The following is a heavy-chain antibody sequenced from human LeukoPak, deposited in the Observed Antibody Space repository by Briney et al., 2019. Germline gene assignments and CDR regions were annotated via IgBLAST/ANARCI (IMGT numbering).Heavy chain of an antibody. CDR1: GYTFTSYG. CDR2: ISAYNGNT. Sequence: ASVKVSCKASGYTFTSYGISWVRQAPGQGLEWMGWISAYNGNTNYAQKLQGRVTMTTDASTSTAYMELRSLRSDDTAVYYCARISSGYYYFDYWGQGTLVTVSS. D-gene: IGHD6-19*01. CDR3: ARISSGYYYFDY. V-gene: IGHV1-18*01. J-gene: IGHJ4*02.